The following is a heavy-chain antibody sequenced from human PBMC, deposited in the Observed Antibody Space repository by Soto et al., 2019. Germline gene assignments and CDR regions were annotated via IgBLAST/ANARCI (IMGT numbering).Heavy chain of an antibody. Sequence: QVQLQESGPGLVKPSETLSLSCNVSGGSISSDDFFWSWVRQHPARGLEWIGYIYHSGTTYYNPSLKSRIAISVDTSNTQFTLKLRSVTAADTAVYFCARGEDHGSGLSGGMDVWGQGTAVTVS. D-gene: IGHD3-10*01. CDR2: IYHSGTT. CDR3: ARGEDHGSGLSGGMDV. J-gene: IGHJ6*02. CDR1: GGSISSDDFF. V-gene: IGHV4-31*03.